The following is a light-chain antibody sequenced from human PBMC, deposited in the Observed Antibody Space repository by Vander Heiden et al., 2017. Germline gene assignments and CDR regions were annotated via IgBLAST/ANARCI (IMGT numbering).Light chain of an antibody. CDR2: LNSDGSH. J-gene: IGLJ2*01. Sequence: QLVLTQSPSASDSLGASVKLTCTLSSGHRSYAIAWHQQQPEKGPRYLMKLNSDGSHSKGDGIPDRFSGSSSGAERYLTISSLQSEDEADYYCQTWGTGTQGVVFGGGTKLTVL. V-gene: IGLV4-69*02. CDR1: SGHRSYA. CDR3: QTWGTGTQGVV.